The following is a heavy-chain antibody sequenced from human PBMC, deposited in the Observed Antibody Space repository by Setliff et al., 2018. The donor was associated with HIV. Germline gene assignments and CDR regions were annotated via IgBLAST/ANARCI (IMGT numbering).Heavy chain of an antibody. CDR2: ISPSGERT. CDR3: ARAGMGALRSLFDY. D-gene: IGHD1-26*01. Sequence: ASVKVSCKASGYAFTSQFMHWVRQAPGQGLEWMGIISPSGERTTYAQSLQGRVTMTTDTSTSTAYMDLRSLRSDDTAIYYCARAGMGALRSLFDYWGQGTLVTVSS. V-gene: IGHV1-46*01. CDR1: GYAFTSQF. J-gene: IGHJ4*02.